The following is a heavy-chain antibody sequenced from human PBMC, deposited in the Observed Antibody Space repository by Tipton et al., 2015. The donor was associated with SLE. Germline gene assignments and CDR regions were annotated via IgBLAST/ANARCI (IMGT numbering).Heavy chain of an antibody. CDR1: GFTFSSYW. CDR2: IKQDGSEK. V-gene: IGHV3-7*01. CDR3: ARSLIPLLLPFDS. J-gene: IGHJ4*02. Sequence: GSLRLSCAASGFTFSSYWMSWVRQAPGKGLEWVANIKQDGSEKYYVDSVKGRFTISRDNAKNSLYLQMNSLRAEDTAVYYCARSLIPLLLPFDSCVQGPLVSVSS. D-gene: IGHD3-22*01.